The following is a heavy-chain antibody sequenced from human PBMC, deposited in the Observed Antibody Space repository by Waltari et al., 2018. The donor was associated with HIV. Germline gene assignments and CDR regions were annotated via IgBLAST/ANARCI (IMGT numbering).Heavy chain of an antibody. CDR3: GAFLCAEDCRDGFDV. J-gene: IGHJ3*01. CDR1: GFTFKTYS. CDR2: ISDDSSFI. D-gene: IGHD2-21*02. Sequence: ESGGGRAKPGGTLKLSCSGSGFTFKTYSVSWIRQTPGSGVEWISSISDDSSFIYYADSVKGRFTVSRDNVRNSVFLQINDVRAEDTATYFCGAFLCAEDCRDGFDVWGQGTMVTVS. V-gene: IGHV3-21*06.